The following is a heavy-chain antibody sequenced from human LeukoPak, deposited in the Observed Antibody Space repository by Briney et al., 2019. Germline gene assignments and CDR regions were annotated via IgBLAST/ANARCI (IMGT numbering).Heavy chain of an antibody. CDR2: INPNSGGT. D-gene: IGHD3-10*01. CDR1: GYTFTGYY. CDR3: ARGLVSEGSGSYYNSTNWFDP. Sequence: ASVKVSCKASGYTFTGYYMHWVRQAPGQGLEWMGWINPNSGGTNYAQKFQGWVTMTRDTSISTAYMELSRLRSDDTAVYYCARGLVSEGSGSYYNSTNWFDPWGQGTLVTVSS. J-gene: IGHJ5*02. V-gene: IGHV1-2*04.